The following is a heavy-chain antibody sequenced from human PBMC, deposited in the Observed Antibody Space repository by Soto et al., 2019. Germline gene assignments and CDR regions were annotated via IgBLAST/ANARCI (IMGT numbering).Heavy chain of an antibody. V-gene: IGHV4-39*01. CDR2: IYYDGNT. CDR3: ARSSIVPRLLMYPFDY. CDR1: GGSISSSSSY. J-gene: IGHJ4*02. Sequence: SETLSLTCTVSGGSISSSSSYWGWIRQPPGKGLESIGNIYYDGNTYYNPSLKSRVTISLDTSKNQFSLRLNSVTAADTAVYYCARSSIVPRLLMYPFDYWGQGTLVTVSS. D-gene: IGHD2-8*01.